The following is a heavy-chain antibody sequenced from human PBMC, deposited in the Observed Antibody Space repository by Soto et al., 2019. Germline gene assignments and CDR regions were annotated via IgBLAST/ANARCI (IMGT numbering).Heavy chain of an antibody. D-gene: IGHD6-13*01. CDR2: ISWNSGSM. CDR3: AKASYSSSWYNWFDP. V-gene: IGHV3-9*01. J-gene: IGHJ5*02. Sequence: EVQLVESGGGLVQPGRSLRLSCAASGFTFDDYAMHWVRQAPGKGLEWVSGISWNSGSMGYADSVKGRFTISRDNAKNSLYLQMNSLRAEDTALYYCAKASYSSSWYNWFDPWGQGTLVTVSS. CDR1: GFTFDDYA.